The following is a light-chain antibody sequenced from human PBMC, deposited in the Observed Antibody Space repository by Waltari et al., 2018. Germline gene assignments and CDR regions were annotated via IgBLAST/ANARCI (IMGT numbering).Light chain of an antibody. J-gene: IGLJ1*01. CDR3: CSYAGRYTNYV. Sequence: QSALTQPRSVSGSPGQSVTLSCTGTRSDVGAYDYVPWYQQPPGKAPKLIIYDVTERPSGVPDRFSGSKSDNKASLTISGLQADDEADYYCCSYAGRYTNYVFGSGTKVTVL. CDR2: DVT. V-gene: IGLV2-11*01. CDR1: RSDVGAYDY.